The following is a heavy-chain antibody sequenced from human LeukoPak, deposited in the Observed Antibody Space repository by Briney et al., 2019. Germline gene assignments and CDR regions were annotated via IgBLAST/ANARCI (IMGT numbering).Heavy chain of an antibody. CDR1: GYTFTSYG. D-gene: IGHD6-19*01. Sequence: ASVKVSCKASGYTFTSYGISWVRQAPGQGLEWMGWISAYNGNTNYAQKLQGRVTMTTDTSTSTAYMELRSLRSDDTAVYYCAREGGRQWLVSYYYYYYMDVWGKGTTVTVSS. CDR3: AREGGRQWLVSYYYYYYMDV. V-gene: IGHV1-18*01. CDR2: ISAYNGNT. J-gene: IGHJ6*03.